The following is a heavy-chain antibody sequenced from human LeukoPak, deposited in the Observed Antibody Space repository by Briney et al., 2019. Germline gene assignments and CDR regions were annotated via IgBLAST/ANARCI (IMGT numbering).Heavy chain of an antibody. CDR3: AKATDYYDSSGYYPDWFDP. CDR1: GFTFSSYA. Sequence: GGSLRLSCAASGFTFSSYAMSWVRQAPGKGLEWVSSISGSGGTTYYADSVKGRFTISRDNSKNTLYLQMNSLRAEDTAVYYCAKATDYYDSSGYYPDWFDPWGQGTLVTVSS. CDR2: ISGSGGTT. J-gene: IGHJ5*02. D-gene: IGHD3-22*01. V-gene: IGHV3-23*01.